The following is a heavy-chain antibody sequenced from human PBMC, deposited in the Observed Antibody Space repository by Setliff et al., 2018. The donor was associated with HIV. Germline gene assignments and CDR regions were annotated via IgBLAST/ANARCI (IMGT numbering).Heavy chain of an antibody. V-gene: IGHV4-61*02. CDR2: IYTSGST. CDR1: GGSISSGSYF. D-gene: IGHD1-26*01. J-gene: IGHJ6*02. CDR3: AREEVGAHYYYGRDV. Sequence: SETLSLTCTVSGGSISSGSYFWTWIRQPAGKGLEWIGRIYTSGSTNYNPSLKSRVTISVDTSKNQFSLKLSSVTAADTAVYYCAREEVGAHYYYGRDVWGQGTTVTAP.